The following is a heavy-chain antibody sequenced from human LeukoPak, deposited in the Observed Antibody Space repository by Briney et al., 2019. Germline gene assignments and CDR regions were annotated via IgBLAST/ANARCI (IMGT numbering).Heavy chain of an antibody. V-gene: IGHV4-31*03. D-gene: IGHD6-13*01. CDR3: ARDSSSWYAFDI. J-gene: IGHJ3*02. CDR2: IYYSGST. CDR1: GGSISSGGYY. Sequence: SQTLSLTCTVSGGSISSGGYYWSWIRQHPGKGLEWIGYIYYSGSTYYNPSLKSRVTISVDTSKNQFSLKLSSVTAADTAVYYCARDSSSWYAFDIWGQGTMVTVSS.